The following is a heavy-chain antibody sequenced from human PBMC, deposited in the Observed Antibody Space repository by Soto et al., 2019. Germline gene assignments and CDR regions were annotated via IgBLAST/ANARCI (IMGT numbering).Heavy chain of an antibody. CDR3: AREVATIYSGDFDY. V-gene: IGHV3-53*01. CDR1: GFTFSSYA. D-gene: IGHD5-12*01. J-gene: IGHJ4*02. CDR2: IYSGGST. Sequence: LRLSCAASGFTFSSYAMSWVRQAPGKGLEWVSVIYSGGSTYYADSVKGRFTISRDNSKNTLYLQMNSLRAEDTAVYYCAREVATIYSGDFDYWGQGTLVTVSS.